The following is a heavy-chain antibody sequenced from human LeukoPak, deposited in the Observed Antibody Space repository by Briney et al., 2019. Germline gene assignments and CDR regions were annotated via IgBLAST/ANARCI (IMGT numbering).Heavy chain of an antibody. D-gene: IGHD2-21*02. CDR1: GFTFTAYG. CDR2: ISAYNGNT. J-gene: IGHJ4*02. V-gene: IGHV1-18*01. CDR3: ARISRQRLLRDFDY. Sequence: EASVKVSCKTSGFTFTAYGFSWVRQAPGQGLEWMGWISAYNGNTNYAQKFQGRVTMTTDISTSTAYMDLGSLRSDDTAVYYCARISRQRLLRDFDYWGQGTLVTVSS.